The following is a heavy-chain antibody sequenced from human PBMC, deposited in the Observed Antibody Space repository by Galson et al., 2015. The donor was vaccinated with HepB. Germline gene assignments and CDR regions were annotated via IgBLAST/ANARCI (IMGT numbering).Heavy chain of an antibody. J-gene: IGHJ4*02. D-gene: IGHD6-19*01. CDR3: ARNSGYVSGWYAGRGGFDY. CDR2: ISYDGRNQ. V-gene: IGHV3-30*03. Sequence: SLRLSCAASGFTLGSYAIHWVRQAPGKGLEWVTVISYDGRNQNYADSVMGRFTISRDNSKDTVYLQMSSLRADDTAVYYCARNSGYVSGWYAGRGGFDYWGQGTLVTVSS. CDR1: GFTLGSYA.